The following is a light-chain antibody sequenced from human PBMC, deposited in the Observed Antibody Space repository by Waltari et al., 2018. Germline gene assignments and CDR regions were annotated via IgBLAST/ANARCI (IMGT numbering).Light chain of an antibody. CDR1: QSVLYSSNNKNY. CDR2: WAS. CDR3: QQYYSTPPYT. V-gene: IGKV4-1*01. Sequence: DIVMTQSPDSLAVSLGERATINCTSSQSVLYSSNNKNYLAWYQQKPGQPPKVLIYWASFRESGVPDRFSGSGSETDFTLTISSLQAEDVAVYYCQQYYSTPPYTFGQGTKLEIK. J-gene: IGKJ2*01.